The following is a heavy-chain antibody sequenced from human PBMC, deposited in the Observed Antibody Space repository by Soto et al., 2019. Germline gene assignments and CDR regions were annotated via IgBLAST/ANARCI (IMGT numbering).Heavy chain of an antibody. V-gene: IGHV1-69*13. Sequence: SVKVSCKASGGSFNNYAISWVRQAPGQGLEWVGGFISVFGASSYAQNFQDRVTFTADESTRTAYMELRSLTSEDTAVYYCAREESVMGRGGTYYYGLDVWGQGPGVTVSS. CDR3: AREESVMGRGGTYYYGLDV. CDR2: FISVFGAS. CDR1: GGSFNNYA. D-gene: IGHD3-10*01. J-gene: IGHJ6*02.